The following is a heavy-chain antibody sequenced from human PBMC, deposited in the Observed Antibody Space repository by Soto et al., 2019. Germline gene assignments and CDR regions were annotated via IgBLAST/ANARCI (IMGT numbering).Heavy chain of an antibody. D-gene: IGHD3-10*01. CDR3: ARDVVQSALLWFGVPPYGIDS. J-gene: IGHJ5*01. V-gene: IGHV1-2*02. CDR2: IHPNSGGT. CDR1: RYTLTDYY. Sequence: ASVNDSCKASRYTLTDYYMHWVRPSPGQGLEWMGWIHPNSGGTNFPQKFQGRVTKTKDTAIMTGYMNISRVNADDTSVYYSARDVVQSALLWFGVPPYGIDSWGQGTLVTVSS.